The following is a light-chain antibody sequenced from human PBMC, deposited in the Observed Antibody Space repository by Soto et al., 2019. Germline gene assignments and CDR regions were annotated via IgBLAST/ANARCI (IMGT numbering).Light chain of an antibody. V-gene: IGLV2-23*02. J-gene: IGLJ2*01. CDR1: SSDVGSYNL. CDR3: CSYAASRTPVL. CDR2: EVS. Sequence: QSALTQPASVSGSPGQSITISCIGTSSDVGSYNLVSWYQQHPGKAPKVLIYEVSERPSGVSNRFSGSKSCNTASLTISGLQPEDEAEYYCCSYAASRTPVLFGGGTKLTVL.